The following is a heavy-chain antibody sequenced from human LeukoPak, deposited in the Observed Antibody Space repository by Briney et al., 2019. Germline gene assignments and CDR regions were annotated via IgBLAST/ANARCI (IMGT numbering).Heavy chain of an antibody. D-gene: IGHD6-19*01. CDR1: GGSISSSSYY. CDR3: ARSFKYSSGWYDY. Sequence: SETLSLTCTVSGGSISSSSYYWGWIRQPPGKGLEWIGEINHSGSTNYNPSLKSRVTISVDTSKNQFSLKLSSVTAADTAVYYCARSFKYSSGWYDYWGQGTLVTVSS. J-gene: IGHJ4*02. V-gene: IGHV4-39*07. CDR2: INHSGST.